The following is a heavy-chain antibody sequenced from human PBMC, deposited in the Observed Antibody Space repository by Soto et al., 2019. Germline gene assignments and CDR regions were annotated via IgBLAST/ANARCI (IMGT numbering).Heavy chain of an antibody. CDR2: LWAGGNIA. J-gene: IGHJ4*02. CDR3: ARDHLFALDY. Sequence: PGGSLRLSCAASGFSFSYHGMHWVRQAPGKGLEWVAHLWAGGNIAYYAYSVKGRFTISSDHSKNTLYLQMNSLGADDTAVYYCARDHLFALDYWGQGTLVTVSS. CDR1: GFSFSYHG. V-gene: IGHV3-33*01.